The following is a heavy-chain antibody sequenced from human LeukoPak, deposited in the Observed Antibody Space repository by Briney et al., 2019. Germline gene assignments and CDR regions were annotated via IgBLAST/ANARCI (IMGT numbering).Heavy chain of an antibody. CDR3: ARLPRYDFWSGSNYMDV. V-gene: IGHV4-30-4*08. D-gene: IGHD3-3*01. J-gene: IGHJ6*03. CDR2: IYYSGST. Sequence: PSQTLSLTCTVSGGSISSGDYYWSWIRQPPGKGLEWIGNIYYSGSTYYNPSLKSRVTLSVDTSKNQFSLRLSSVTAADTAVYYCARLPRYDFWSGSNYMDVWGKGTTVTVSS. CDR1: GGSISSGDYY.